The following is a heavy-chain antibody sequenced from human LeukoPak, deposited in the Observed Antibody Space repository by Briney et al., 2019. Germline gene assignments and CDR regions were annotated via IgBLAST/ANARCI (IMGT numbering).Heavy chain of an antibody. J-gene: IGHJ4*02. V-gene: IGHV3-53*05. CDR2: IYSGGST. D-gene: IGHD3-10*01. CDR3: AKGKTFYGSGSYSDC. CDR1: GFTVSSNY. Sequence: PGWSLRLSCAASGFTVSSNYMSWVRQAPGKGLEWVSIIYSGGSTYYADSVKGRFTISRDNSENSLYLQMNSLRTEDTALYYCAKGKTFYGSGSYSDCWGQGTLVNISS.